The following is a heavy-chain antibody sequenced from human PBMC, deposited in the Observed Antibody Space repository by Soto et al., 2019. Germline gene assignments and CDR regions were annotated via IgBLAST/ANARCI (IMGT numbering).Heavy chain of an antibody. D-gene: IGHD4-17*01. CDR3: ARRPATILTTTQVKYYFDS. J-gene: IGHJ4*02. CDR2: IFYSGSA. Sequence: SETLSLTCTVSGGSISTSSYYWGWIRQPPGKGLEWLGSIFYSGSAYYNPSLKSRVTISIDTSKNQFSLKLTSVTAADTAVYHCARRPATILTTTQVKYYFDSWGQGTLVTVSS. V-gene: IGHV4-39*01. CDR1: GGSISTSSYY.